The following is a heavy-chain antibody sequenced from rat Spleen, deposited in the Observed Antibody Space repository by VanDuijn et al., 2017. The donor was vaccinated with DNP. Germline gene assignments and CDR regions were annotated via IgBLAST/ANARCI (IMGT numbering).Heavy chain of an antibody. V-gene: IGHV5-31*01. CDR3: ARMYTTDYYWYFDI. CDR2: ISNTGDHT. J-gene: IGHJ1*01. D-gene: IGHD1-6*01. CDR1: GFIFSNYW. Sequence: EVQLVESGGGPVQPGRSLKLSCVASGFIFSNYWMTWIRQAPGKGLEWVASISNTGDHTYYSDSVKGRFTVSSDNAKSTLYLQMNSLRSEDTATYYCARMYTTDYYWYFDIWGPGTMVTVSS.